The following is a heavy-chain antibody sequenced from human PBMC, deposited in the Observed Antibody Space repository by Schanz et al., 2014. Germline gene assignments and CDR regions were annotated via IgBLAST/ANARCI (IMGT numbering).Heavy chain of an antibody. CDR2: IATSSSTR. D-gene: IGHD3-10*01. CDR3: ASGVHVSSLQKGLQF. CDR1: GFDFNSYS. Sequence: EVRLVESGGGLVQPGGSLRLSCEVSGFDFNSYSMNWVRQVPGKGLEWLSYIATSSSTRHYADSVKGRVTISRDNAKNSVSLQMRRLRVEDTAVYYCASGVHVSSLQKGLQFWGRGTLVIVSS. J-gene: IGHJ1*01. V-gene: IGHV3-48*01.